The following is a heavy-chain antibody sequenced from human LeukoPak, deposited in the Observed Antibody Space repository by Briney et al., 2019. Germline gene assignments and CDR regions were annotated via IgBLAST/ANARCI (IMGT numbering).Heavy chain of an antibody. D-gene: IGHD3-22*01. CDR1: GYTFTGYY. Sequence: ASVKVSCKASGYTFTGYYMHWVRQAPGQGLEWMGWINPNSGGTNYAQKFQGRVTMTRDTHISTAYMELSRLRSDDTAVYYCARVTKRGWGPTYYYDSSGYYHRAPFDYWGQGTLVTVSS. J-gene: IGHJ4*02. CDR3: ARVTKRGWGPTYYYDSSGYYHRAPFDY. CDR2: INPNSGGT. V-gene: IGHV1-2*02.